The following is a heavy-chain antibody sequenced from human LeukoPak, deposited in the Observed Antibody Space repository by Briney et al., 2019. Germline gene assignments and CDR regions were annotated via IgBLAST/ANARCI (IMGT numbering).Heavy chain of an antibody. Sequence: GGSLRLSCAASGFTFSSYGMHWVRQAPGKGLEWVAVISYDGSNKYYADSVKGRFTISRDNSKNTLYLQMNSLRAEDTAVYYCAGAAPLDYWGQGTLVTVSS. CDR3: AGAAPLDY. V-gene: IGHV3-30*03. J-gene: IGHJ4*02. CDR2: ISYDGSNK. D-gene: IGHD6-6*01. CDR1: GFTFSSYG.